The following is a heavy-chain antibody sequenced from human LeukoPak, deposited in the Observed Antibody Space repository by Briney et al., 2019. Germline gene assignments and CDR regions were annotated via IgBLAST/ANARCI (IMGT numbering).Heavy chain of an antibody. CDR3: ARGRGLGVVSPYFDY. Sequence: KTGGSLRLSCVVSGFSVSNNYIIWVRQAPGNGLERVPVIYGDGRTSHSASVRGRFTISRDNSKNIVSLQMNNLRAEDTAVYYCARGRGLGVVSPYFDYWGQGTLVTVSS. CDR1: GFSVSNNY. D-gene: IGHD3-3*01. CDR2: IYGDGRT. J-gene: IGHJ4*02. V-gene: IGHV3-53*01.